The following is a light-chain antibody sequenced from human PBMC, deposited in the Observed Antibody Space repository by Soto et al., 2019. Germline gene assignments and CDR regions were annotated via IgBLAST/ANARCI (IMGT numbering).Light chain of an antibody. CDR2: DVS. V-gene: IGLV2-14*01. Sequence: QSVLTQPASVSGSPGQSITISCTGTSSDVGAYNYVSWYQQHPGKAPKLMIYDVSNRPSGVSSRFSGSKSGNTASLTFSGLQAEDEADYYCSSYTTSSIYVLGNGTNVTVL. CDR1: SSDVGAYNY. CDR3: SSYTTSSIYV. J-gene: IGLJ1*01.